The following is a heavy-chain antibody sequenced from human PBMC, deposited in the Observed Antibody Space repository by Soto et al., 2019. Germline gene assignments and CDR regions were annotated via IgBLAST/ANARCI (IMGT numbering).Heavy chain of an antibody. CDR2: ISSSSSTI. CDR1: GFTFSSYD. CDR3: VGDYFLTPGY. D-gene: IGHD4-17*01. Sequence: EVQLAESGGGLVQPGGSLRLSCAASGFTFSSYDMNWVRQAPGKGLEWVSYISSSSSTIYYADSVKGRFTVSRHNAKNSLYLQMNSLRDEDTAVYYCVGDYFLTPGYWGQGTLVTVSS. V-gene: IGHV3-48*02. J-gene: IGHJ4*02.